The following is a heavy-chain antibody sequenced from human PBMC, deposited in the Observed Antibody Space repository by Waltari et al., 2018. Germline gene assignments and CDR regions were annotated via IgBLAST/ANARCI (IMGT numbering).Heavy chain of an antibody. CDR3: ARSIVVVPAAICRFDP. CDR2: INPNSGGT. J-gene: IGHJ5*02. CDR1: GYTFTGYY. Sequence: QVQLVQSGAEVKKPGASVKVSCKASGYTFTGYYMHWVRQAPGQGLEWMGWINPNSGGTNYAQKFQGRVTMTRDTSISTAYMELSRLRSDDTAVYYCARSIVVVPAAICRFDPWGQGTLVTVSS. D-gene: IGHD2-2*01. V-gene: IGHV1-2*02.